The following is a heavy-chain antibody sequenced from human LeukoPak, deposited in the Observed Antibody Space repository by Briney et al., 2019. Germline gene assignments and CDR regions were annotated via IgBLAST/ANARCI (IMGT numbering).Heavy chain of an antibody. CDR3: AKTYYYDSSGYGGDAFDI. J-gene: IGHJ3*02. CDR2: ISYDGSNK. CDR1: GFTFSSYA. V-gene: IGHV3-30-3*02. D-gene: IGHD3-22*01. Sequence: PGRPLRLSCAASGFTFSSYAMHWVRQAPGKGLEWVAVISYDGSNKYYADSVKGRFTISRDNSKNTLYLQMNSLRAEDTAVYYCAKTYYYDSSGYGGDAFDIWGQGTMVTVSS.